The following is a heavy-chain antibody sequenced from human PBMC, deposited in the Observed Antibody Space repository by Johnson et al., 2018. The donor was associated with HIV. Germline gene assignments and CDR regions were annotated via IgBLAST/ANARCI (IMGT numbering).Heavy chain of an antibody. CDR2: INSDGSST. CDR3: AKDKSIVGATSNAFDI. Sequence: VQLVESGGVVVQPGGSLRLSYAASGFTFSSYWMHWVRQAPGKGLVWVSRINSDGSSTSYADSVKGRFSITRDNSNNTVYLHMNSLRAEDTAVYYCAKDKSIVGATSNAFDIWGQGTMVTVSS. D-gene: IGHD1-26*01. V-gene: IGHV3-74*01. CDR1: GFTFSSYW. J-gene: IGHJ3*02.